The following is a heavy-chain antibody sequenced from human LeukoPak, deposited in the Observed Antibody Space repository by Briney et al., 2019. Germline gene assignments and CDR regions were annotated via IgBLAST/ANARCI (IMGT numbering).Heavy chain of an antibody. D-gene: IGHD3/OR15-3a*01. J-gene: IGHJ4*02. CDR2: IYSGGST. V-gene: IGHV3-53*01. CDR3: ARLGLRVFDY. CDR1: GFTFNSYA. Sequence: GGSLRLSCAASGFTFNSYAMSWVRQAPGKGLEWVSVIYSGGSTYYADSVKGRFTISRDNSKNTLYLQMNSLRAEDTAVYYCARLGLRVFDYWGQGTLVTVSS.